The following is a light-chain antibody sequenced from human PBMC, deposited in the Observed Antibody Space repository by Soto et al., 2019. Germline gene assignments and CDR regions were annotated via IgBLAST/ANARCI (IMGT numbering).Light chain of an antibody. J-gene: IGKJ5*01. Sequence: EIVLTQSPCTLSLSPGERATLSCRASQSVRSNLAWYQQKPGQAPRLLIYGASTRATGLPARFSGSGSGTDFTLTISSLQSEDFAVYYCQQYGSSPITFGQGTRLEIK. CDR1: QSVRSN. V-gene: IGKV3-20*01. CDR2: GAS. CDR3: QQYGSSPIT.